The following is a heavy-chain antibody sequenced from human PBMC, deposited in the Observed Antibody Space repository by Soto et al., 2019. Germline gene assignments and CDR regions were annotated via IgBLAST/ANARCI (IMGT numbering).Heavy chain of an antibody. D-gene: IGHD2-21*01. V-gene: IGHV1-8*01. CDR3: ARDSVDYYYYYMDV. CDR2: MNPNSGNT. J-gene: IGHJ6*03. Sequence: ASVKVSCQASGYTFTSYDINWVRQATGQGLEWMGWMNPNSGNTGYAQKFQGRVTMTRNTSISTAYMELSSLRSEDTAVYYCARDSVDYYYYYMDVWGKGTTVTVSS. CDR1: GYTFTSYD.